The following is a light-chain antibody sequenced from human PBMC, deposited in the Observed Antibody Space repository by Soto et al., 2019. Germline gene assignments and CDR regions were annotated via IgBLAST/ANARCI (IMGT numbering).Light chain of an antibody. V-gene: IGKV1-5*03. CDR3: QQYDSYSWT. CDR2: KAS. J-gene: IGKJ1*01. Sequence: DIQMTQSPSTLSASVGARVTITCRASQSISSRLAWYQQKPGKVPKLLIYKASSLESGVPSRFSGSGSGTEFTLTISSLQPDDFATYYCQQYDSYSWTCGQGTKVEI. CDR1: QSISSR.